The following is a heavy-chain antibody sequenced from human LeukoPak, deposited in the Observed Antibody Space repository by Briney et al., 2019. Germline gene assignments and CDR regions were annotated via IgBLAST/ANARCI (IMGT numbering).Heavy chain of an antibody. J-gene: IGHJ3*02. Sequence: RASVKVSCKASGGTFSSYAISWVRQAPGQGLEWMGRIIPILGIANYAQKFQGRVTITADKSTSTAYMELSSLGSEDTAVYYCAKKIGSIAAAGDAFDIWGQGTMVTVSS. D-gene: IGHD6-13*01. V-gene: IGHV1-69*04. CDR3: AKKIGSIAAAGDAFDI. CDR1: GGTFSSYA. CDR2: IIPILGIA.